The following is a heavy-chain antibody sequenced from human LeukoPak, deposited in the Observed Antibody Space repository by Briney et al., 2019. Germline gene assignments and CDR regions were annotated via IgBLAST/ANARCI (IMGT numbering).Heavy chain of an antibody. D-gene: IGHD5-18*01. CDR2: ISGSGGST. CDR1: GFTFSSYA. V-gene: IGHV3-23*01. J-gene: IGHJ6*02. Sequence: GGSLRLSCAASGFTFSSYAMSWVRQAPGKGLEWVSAISGSGGSTYYADSAKGRFTISRDNSKNTLYLQMNSLRAEDTAVYYCAKVLSESQLWLFGPYYYYGMDVWGQGTTVTVSS. CDR3: AKVLSESQLWLFGPYYYYGMDV.